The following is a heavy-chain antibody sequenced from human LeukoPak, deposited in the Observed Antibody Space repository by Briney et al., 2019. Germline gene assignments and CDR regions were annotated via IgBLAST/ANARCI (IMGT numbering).Heavy chain of an antibody. CDR1: GFTFSSYA. J-gene: IGHJ6*02. CDR2: ISGSGGST. Sequence: PGGSLRLSCAASGFTFSSYAMSWARQAPGKGLEWVSGISGSGGSTYYADSVKGRFTISRDNSKNTLYLQMNSLRAEDTAVYYCAKSSGFYYYYGMGVWGQGTTVTVSS. CDR3: AKSSGFYYYYGMGV. V-gene: IGHV3-23*01.